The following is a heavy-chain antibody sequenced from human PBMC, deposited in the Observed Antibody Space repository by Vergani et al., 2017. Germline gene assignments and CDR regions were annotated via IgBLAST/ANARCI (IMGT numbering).Heavy chain of an antibody. CDR3: AKGLGITLTAVWGGLDS. J-gene: IGHJ4*02. CDR2: ISGQNFRT. D-gene: IGHD3-16*01. Sequence: EVQLLESGGGSAQPGESLRLSCVASGFTFTAHGLNWVRQAPGKGLEWVSGISGQNFRTHYADSVKGRFTISRDDSKNTVYLQINSLRAEDTAFYYCAKGLGITLTAVWGGLDSWGPGTVVLVSS. CDR1: GFTFTAHG. V-gene: IGHV3-23*01.